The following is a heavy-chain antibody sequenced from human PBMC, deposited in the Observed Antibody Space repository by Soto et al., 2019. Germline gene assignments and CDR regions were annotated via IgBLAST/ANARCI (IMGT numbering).Heavy chain of an antibody. D-gene: IGHD1-1*01. CDR1: GGRVCKSRFS. CDR3: ARDGNWRLGY. CDR2: KNHGSKWSY. Sequence: TLSLTYAIPGGRVCKSRFSSNYNKQSPPRGIEWLGRKNHGSKWSYAYAASVRSRITITADTSKNQFSLHLTSMTVEDTAVYYCARDGNWRLGYWGQRALGTGSS. V-gene: IGHV6-1*01. J-gene: IGHJ4*02.